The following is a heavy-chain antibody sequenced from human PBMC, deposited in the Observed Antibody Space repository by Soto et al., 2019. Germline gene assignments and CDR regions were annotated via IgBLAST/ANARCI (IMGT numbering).Heavy chain of an antibody. CDR2: ISSSSSYI. Sequence: VGSLRVSCAASGFTFSSYSMNWVRQAPGKGLEWVSSISSSSSYIYYADSVKGRFTISRDNAKNSLYLQMNRLRAEDTAVYYCARAPAYYDYVWRSYWDAFDIWGQGTMVTVSS. J-gene: IGHJ3*02. CDR1: GFTFSSYS. CDR3: ARAPAYYDYVWRSYWDAFDI. D-gene: IGHD3-16*01. V-gene: IGHV3-21*01.